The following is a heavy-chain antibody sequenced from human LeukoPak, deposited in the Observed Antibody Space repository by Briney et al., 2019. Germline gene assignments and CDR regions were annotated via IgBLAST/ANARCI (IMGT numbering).Heavy chain of an antibody. Sequence: GGSLRLSCAPSVFTFDDYGMSWVRQAPGKGLEWVSGINWNGGSTGYADSVKGRFTISRDNAKNSLYLQMNSLRAEDTAVYYCARDSGGLVDYWGQGTLVTVSS. CDR3: ARDSGGLVDY. D-gene: IGHD3-10*01. CDR2: INWNGGST. V-gene: IGHV3-20*04. J-gene: IGHJ4*02. CDR1: VFTFDDYG.